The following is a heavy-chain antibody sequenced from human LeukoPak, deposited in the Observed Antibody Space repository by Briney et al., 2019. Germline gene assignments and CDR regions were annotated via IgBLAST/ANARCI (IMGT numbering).Heavy chain of an antibody. CDR2: IKQDGSEK. J-gene: IGHJ4*02. CDR1: GFTFSSYW. Sequence: GGPLRLSCAASGFTFSSYWMSWVRQAPGKGLEWVANIKQDGSEKYYVDSVKGRFTISRDNAKNSLYLQMNSLRAEDTAVYYCARRVWGGWYYFDYWGQGTLVTVSS. V-gene: IGHV3-7*01. CDR3: ARRVWGGWYYFDY. D-gene: IGHD6-19*01.